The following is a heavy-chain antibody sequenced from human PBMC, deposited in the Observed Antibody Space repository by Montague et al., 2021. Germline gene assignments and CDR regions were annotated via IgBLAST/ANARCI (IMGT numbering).Heavy chain of an antibody. V-gene: IGHV2-70*01. Sequence: PALVKPTQTLTLTCSLSGFSLSSIGTCVSWIRQPLGKALEWLALIEWDDQKYYTKSLAARLTISRDTSQNQVVLRMTDLDPVDTATYFCARINKELGSENGQWLDFDYWGQGILVTVSS. CDR2: IEWDDQK. D-gene: IGHD6-19*01. J-gene: IGHJ4*02. CDR3: ARINKELGSENGQWLDFDY. CDR1: GFSLSSIGTC.